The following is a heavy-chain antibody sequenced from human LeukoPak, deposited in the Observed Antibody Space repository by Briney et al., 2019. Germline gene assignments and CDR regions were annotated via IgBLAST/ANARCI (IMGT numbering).Heavy chain of an antibody. V-gene: IGHV4-39*07. CDR3: ARDRQGSFDY. J-gene: IGHJ4*02. CDR1: GGSISSSSYY. CDR2: IYYSGST. Sequence: SETLSLTCTVSGGSISSSSYYWGWIRQPPGKGLERIGSIYYSGSTYYNPSLKSRVTISVDTSENQFSLKLSSVTAADTAVYYCARDRQGSFDYWGQGTLVTVSS.